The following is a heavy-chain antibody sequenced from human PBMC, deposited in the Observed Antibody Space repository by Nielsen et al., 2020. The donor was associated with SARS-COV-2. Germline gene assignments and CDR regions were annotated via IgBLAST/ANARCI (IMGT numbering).Heavy chain of an antibody. D-gene: IGHD6-13*01. V-gene: IGHV3-23*01. CDR2: ISGSGGST. CDR1: GFTFSSYA. J-gene: IGHJ4*02. Sequence: GESLKISCAASGFTFSSYAMSWVRQAPGKGLEWVSAISGSGGSTYYADSVKGRFTISRDNSKNTLHLQMNSLRAEDTAVYYCAKDSSSSWYKDYFDYWGQGTLVTVSS. CDR3: AKDSSSSWYKDYFDY.